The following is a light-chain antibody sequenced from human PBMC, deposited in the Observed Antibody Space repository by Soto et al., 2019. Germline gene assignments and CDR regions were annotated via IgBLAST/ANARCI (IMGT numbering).Light chain of an antibody. J-gene: IGKJ5*01. CDR3: QQLKSYPIT. Sequence: DIHLTQSPSFLSASVGDRVTITCWASQGISSYLAWYQQKPGKAPKLLIYAASTLQSGVPSRFSGSASGTEFTLTISSLQPEDFATYYCQQLKSYPITLGQGTRLEI. CDR2: AAS. CDR1: QGISSY. V-gene: IGKV1-9*01.